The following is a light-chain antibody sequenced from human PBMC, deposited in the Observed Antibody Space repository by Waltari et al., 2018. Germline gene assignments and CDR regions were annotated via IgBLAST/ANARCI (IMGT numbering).Light chain of an antibody. J-gene: IGLJ3*02. CDR1: NSNIGSNP. CDR2: RND. CDR3: ASWHDILTGWV. Sequence: HSVLTQPPSASAPPGQRVTISCSGSNSNIGSNPVNCYQQFPGTAPKLLIYRNDQRPSGVAARFAGSKAGTSASLAISGLQSEDEADYFCASWHDILTGWVIGGGTRLTVL. V-gene: IGLV1-44*01.